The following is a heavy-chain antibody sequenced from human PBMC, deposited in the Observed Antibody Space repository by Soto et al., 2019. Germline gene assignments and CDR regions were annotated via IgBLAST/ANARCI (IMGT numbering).Heavy chain of an antibody. CDR1: GGSISSSTYY. CDR3: ARPGSSWHAPVNY. Sequence: QLQLQESGPGLMKPSETLSLTCTVSGGSISSSTYYWGWIRQPPGKGLEWIGSIYYSGSTYYNPSLQSRVTISVDMSKNQFSLKLTSVTAADTAVYYCARPGSSWHAPVNYWGQGTLVTVSS. CDR2: IYYSGST. V-gene: IGHV4-39*01. D-gene: IGHD6-13*01. J-gene: IGHJ4*02.